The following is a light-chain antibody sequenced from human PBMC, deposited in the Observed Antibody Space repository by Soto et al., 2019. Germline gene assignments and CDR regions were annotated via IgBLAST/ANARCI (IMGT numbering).Light chain of an antibody. CDR3: QQYNNWPGFT. CDR2: GAS. Sequence: EIVMTQSPATLSVSPGERATLSCRASQSVSSNLAWYQQKPGQAPRLPIYGASTRVTGIPARFSGSGSGTEFTLTISSLQSEDFAVYYCQQYNNWPGFTFGPGTKVDIK. V-gene: IGKV3-15*01. CDR1: QSVSSN. J-gene: IGKJ3*01.